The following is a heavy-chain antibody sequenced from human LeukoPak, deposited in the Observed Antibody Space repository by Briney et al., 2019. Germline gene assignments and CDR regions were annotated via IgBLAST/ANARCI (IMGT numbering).Heavy chain of an antibody. CDR1: GFTFTNYG. J-gene: IGHJ3*02. D-gene: IGHD3-22*01. CDR3: APYYYDSSGYLDAFDI. CDR2: ISAYNGDT. Sequence: GASVKVSCKASGFTFTNYGISWVRQAPGQGLEWMGWISAYNGDTKYAQKFQGRVTMTTDTSTSTAYMELRSLRSDDTAVYYCAPYYYDSSGYLDAFDIWGQGTMVTVSS. V-gene: IGHV1-18*01.